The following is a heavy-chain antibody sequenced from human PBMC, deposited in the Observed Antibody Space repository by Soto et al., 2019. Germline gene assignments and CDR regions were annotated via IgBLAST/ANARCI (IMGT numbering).Heavy chain of an antibody. Sequence: SETLSLTCTVSGGSISSGGYYWSWIRQHPGKGLEWIGYIYYSGSTYYNPSLKSRVTISVDTSKNQFSLKLSSVTAADTAVYYCARGTYSSSWPDAFDIWGQGTMVTVSS. V-gene: IGHV4-31*03. J-gene: IGHJ3*02. CDR2: IYYSGST. CDR1: GGSISSGGYY. CDR3: ARGTYSSSWPDAFDI. D-gene: IGHD6-13*01.